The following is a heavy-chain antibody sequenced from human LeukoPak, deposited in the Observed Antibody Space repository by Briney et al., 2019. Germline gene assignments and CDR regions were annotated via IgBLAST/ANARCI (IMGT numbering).Heavy chain of an antibody. D-gene: IGHD1-26*01. J-gene: IGHJ3*02. Sequence: SVKVSCKASGGTFSSYAISWVRQAPGQGLEWMGGIIPIFGTANYAQKFRGRVTITADESTSTAYMELSSLRSEDTAVYYCARDRGGGSYYDAFDIWGQGTMVTVSS. CDR2: IIPIFGTA. V-gene: IGHV1-69*01. CDR1: GGTFSSYA. CDR3: ARDRGGGSYYDAFDI.